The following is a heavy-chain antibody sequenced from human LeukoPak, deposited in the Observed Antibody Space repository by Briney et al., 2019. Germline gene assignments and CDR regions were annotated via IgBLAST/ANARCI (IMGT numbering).Heavy chain of an antibody. CDR2: ISYDGSNK. J-gene: IGHJ4*02. D-gene: IGHD3-3*01. V-gene: IGHV3-30*03. CDR1: GFTFSSYG. CDR3: ATPAPYYDFWSGYC. Sequence: GGSLRPSCAASGFTFSSYGMHWVRQAPGKGLEWVAVISYDGSNKYYADSVKGRFTISRDNSKNTLYLQMNSLRAEDTAVYYCATPAPYYDFWSGYCWGQGTLVTVSS.